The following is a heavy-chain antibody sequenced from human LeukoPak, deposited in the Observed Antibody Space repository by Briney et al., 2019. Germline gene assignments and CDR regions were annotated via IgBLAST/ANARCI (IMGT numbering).Heavy chain of an antibody. CDR3: ARDRRRYCSSNSCWRGYYYMDV. J-gene: IGHJ6*03. D-gene: IGHD2-2*01. CDR1: GFTFSDYY. Sequence: GGSLRLSCAASGFTFSDYYMSWIRQAPGKGLEWVSYISSSGSTIYYADSVKGRFTISRDNAKNSLYLQMNSLRAEDTAVYYCARDRRRYCSSNSCWRGYYYMDVWGKGTTVTISS. CDR2: ISSSGSTI. V-gene: IGHV3-11*04.